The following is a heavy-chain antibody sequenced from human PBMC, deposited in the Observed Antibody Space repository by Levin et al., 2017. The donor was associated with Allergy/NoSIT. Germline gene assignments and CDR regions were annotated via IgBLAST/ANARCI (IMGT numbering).Heavy chain of an antibody. Sequence: AGGSLRLSCAASGFTFSSYAMSWVRQAPGKGLEWVSVISGSGGSIYYADSVKGRFTISRDNSKNTLYLQMNSLRAEDTAVYYCAKRTDIAAAGTYYFDYWGQGTLVTVSS. CDR3: AKRTDIAAAGTYYFDY. CDR2: ISGSGGSI. V-gene: IGHV3-23*01. D-gene: IGHD6-13*01. J-gene: IGHJ4*02. CDR1: GFTFSSYA.